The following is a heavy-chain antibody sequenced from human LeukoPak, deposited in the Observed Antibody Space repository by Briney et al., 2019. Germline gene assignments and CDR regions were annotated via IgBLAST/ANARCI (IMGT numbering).Heavy chain of an antibody. CDR1: GFTFSSYS. CDR2: ISSSSSYI. D-gene: IGHD3-22*01. V-gene: IGHV3-21*01. CDR3: ASLYDSSGLSWGYYMDV. Sequence: GGSLRLSCAASGFTFSSYSMNWVRQAPGKGLEWVSSISSSSSYIYYADSVKGRFTISRDNAKNSLYLQMNSLRAEDTAVYYCASLYDSSGLSWGYYMDVWGKGTTVTVSS. J-gene: IGHJ6*03.